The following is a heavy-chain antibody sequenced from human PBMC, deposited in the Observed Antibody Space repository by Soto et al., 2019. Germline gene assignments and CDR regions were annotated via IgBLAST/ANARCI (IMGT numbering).Heavy chain of an antibody. CDR1: GDTFGRNA. CDR2: IIPMFPTT. CDR3: TKDGDSADYVY. V-gene: IGHV1-69*06. J-gene: IGHJ4*02. D-gene: IGHD2-21*01. Sequence: QVHLVQSGPEVKRPGSSVKVSCKASGDTFGRNAIHWVRQAPGQGLEWMGGIIPMFPTTNYAQNFKGRLTIYADKSTGKAYMEMTSLRSDDTAVYYCTKDGDSADYVYWGQGTLVTVSS.